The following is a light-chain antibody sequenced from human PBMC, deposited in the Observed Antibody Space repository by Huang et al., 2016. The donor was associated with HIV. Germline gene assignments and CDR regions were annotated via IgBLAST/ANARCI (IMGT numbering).Light chain of an antibody. Sequence: EIVLTQSPGTLSLSPGERATLSCRASQSVSSRSLGWYQQKPGQAPRLLIYGESNRATGIPDRVRGTGSGTDFTLTISRLEPEDFAAYYCQQYGNSLQELTFGGGTKVEIK. CDR1: QSVSSRS. CDR3: QQYGNSLQELT. J-gene: IGKJ4*01. V-gene: IGKV3-20*01. CDR2: GES.